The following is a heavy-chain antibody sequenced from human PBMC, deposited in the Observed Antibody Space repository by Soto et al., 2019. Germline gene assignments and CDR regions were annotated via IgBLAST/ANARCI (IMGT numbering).Heavy chain of an antibody. J-gene: IGHJ4*02. V-gene: IGHV3-20*04. CDR1: GFTFDDYG. Sequence: SGGSLRLSCAASGFTFDDYGMSWVRQAPGKGLEWVSGINWNGGSTGYADSVKGRFTISRDNAKNSLYLQMNSLRAEDTALYYCARLYHDFWSGYYLAGYFDYWGQGTQVTVSS. CDR2: INWNGGST. D-gene: IGHD3-3*01. CDR3: ARLYHDFWSGYYLAGYFDY.